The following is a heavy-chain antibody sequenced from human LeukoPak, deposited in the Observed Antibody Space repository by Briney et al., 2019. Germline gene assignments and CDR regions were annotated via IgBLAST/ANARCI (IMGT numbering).Heavy chain of an antibody. CDR3: ARDHVYYGMDV. V-gene: IGHV4-59*01. CDR1: GGSISSYY. Sequence: SETLSLTCTVSGGSISSYYWSWIRQPPGKGLEWIGYIYYSGSTNYNPSLKSRVTISVDTSKNQFSLKLSSVTAADTAVYYCARDHVYYGMDVWGQGTTVTVSS. CDR2: IYYSGST. J-gene: IGHJ6*02.